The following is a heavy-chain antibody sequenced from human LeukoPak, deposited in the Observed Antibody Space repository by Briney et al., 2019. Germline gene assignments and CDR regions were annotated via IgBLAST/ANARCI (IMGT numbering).Heavy chain of an antibody. V-gene: IGHV3-48*03. CDR1: GFTFSSHE. CDR3: ARSTITFGRD. CDR2: ISSSGSTI. Sequence: TGGSLRLSCEASGFTFSSHEMNWVRQAPGKGLEWVSYISSSGSTIYYADSVKGRFTISRDNAKNSLYLQMNSLRAEDTAVYYCARSTITFGRDWGQGTMVTVSS. D-gene: IGHD3-16*01. J-gene: IGHJ3*01.